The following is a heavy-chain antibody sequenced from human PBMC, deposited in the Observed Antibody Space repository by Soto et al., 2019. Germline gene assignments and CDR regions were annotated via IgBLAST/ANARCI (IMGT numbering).Heavy chain of an antibody. CDR2: IFPGDSDT. J-gene: IGHJ4*02. V-gene: IGHV5-51*01. CDR3: ARRPLRVSITGTFFDY. Sequence: PGESLKISCKGSGYLFSSHWIGWVRQMPGKGLEWMGSIFPGDSDTRYSPSLQGQVTISADKSINTAYLQWSSLKASDTAMYYCARRPLRVSITGTFFDYWGQGTLVTVSS. D-gene: IGHD1-20*01. CDR1: GYLFSSHW.